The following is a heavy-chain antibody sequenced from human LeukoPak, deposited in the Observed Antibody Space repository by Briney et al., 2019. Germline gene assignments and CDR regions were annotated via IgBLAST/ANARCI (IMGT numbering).Heavy chain of an antibody. V-gene: IGHV4-34*01. Sequence: PSETLSLTCAVYGGSFSGYYWSWIRQPPGKGLEWIGDIYYSGSTYYNPSLKSRVTISVDTSKNQFSLKLSSVTAADTAVYYCARDDAGGNPEWGQGTLVTVSS. J-gene: IGHJ4*02. D-gene: IGHD4-23*01. CDR1: GGSFSGYY. CDR2: IYYSGST. CDR3: ARDDAGGNPE.